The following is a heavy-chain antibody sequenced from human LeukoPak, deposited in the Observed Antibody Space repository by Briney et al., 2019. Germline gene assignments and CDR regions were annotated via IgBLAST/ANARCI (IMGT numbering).Heavy chain of an antibody. CDR2: IYYSGST. J-gene: IGHJ4*02. CDR3: ARDSTLYDSSGYYFH. V-gene: IGHV4-39*07. Sequence: SETLSLTCTVSGGSISSSSYYWGWIRQPPGKGLEWIGSIYYSGSTYYNPSLKSRVTISVDTSKNQFSLKLSFVTAADTAVYYCARDSTLYDSSGYYFHWGQGTLVTVSS. CDR1: GGSISSSSYY. D-gene: IGHD3-22*01.